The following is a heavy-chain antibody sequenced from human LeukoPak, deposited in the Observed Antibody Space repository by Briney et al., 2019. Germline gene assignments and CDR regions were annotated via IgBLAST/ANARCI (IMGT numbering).Heavy chain of an antibody. Sequence: GESLKISCKGSGYSFTSYWIGWVRQMPGKGLEWMGIIYPGDSDTRYSPSFQGQVTISADKSISTAYLQWSSLKASDTAMYHCARHGGVYTAMVPYYYYYMDVWGKGTTITVSS. V-gene: IGHV5-51*01. CDR2: IYPGDSDT. D-gene: IGHD5-18*01. J-gene: IGHJ6*03. CDR3: ARHGGVYTAMVPYYYYYMDV. CDR1: GYSFTSYW.